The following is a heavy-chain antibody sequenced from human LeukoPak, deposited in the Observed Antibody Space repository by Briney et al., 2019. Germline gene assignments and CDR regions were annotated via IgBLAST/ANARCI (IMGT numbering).Heavy chain of an antibody. CDR1: GYTFTSYG. D-gene: IGHD1-26*01. J-gene: IGHJ5*02. CDR3: ARVVGATKGGRNWFDP. Sequence: ASVKVSCKASGYTFTSYGISWVRQAPGQGREWMGWTSAYNGNTNYAQKLQGRVTMTTDTSTSTAYMELRSLRSDDTAVYYCARVVGATKGGRNWFDPWGQGTLVTVSS. CDR2: TSAYNGNT. V-gene: IGHV1-18*01.